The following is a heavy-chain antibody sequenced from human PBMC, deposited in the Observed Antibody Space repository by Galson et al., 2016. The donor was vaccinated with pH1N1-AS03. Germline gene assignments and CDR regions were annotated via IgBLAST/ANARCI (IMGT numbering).Heavy chain of an antibody. Sequence: QSGAEVKQPGESLKISCKASGYLFTNYWIAWVRQMPGKGLEWMGIIYPSDSDAGYSPSFQGQVTFSADKSTSTAYLHLTTLKAADSAIYYCARHASPTILSYHFDSWGRGTLVTVSS. CDR2: IYPSDSDA. J-gene: IGHJ4*02. D-gene: IGHD1-26*01. CDR1: GYLFTNYW. CDR3: ARHASPTILSYHFDS. V-gene: IGHV5-51*01.